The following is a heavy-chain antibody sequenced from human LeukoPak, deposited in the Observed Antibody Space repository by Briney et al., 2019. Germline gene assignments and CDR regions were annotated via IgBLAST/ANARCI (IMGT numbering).Heavy chain of an antibody. Sequence: GGSLRLSCAASGFTFSSYAMSWVRQAPGKGLEWVSAISGSGGSTYYADSVKGRFTISRDNSKNTLYLQMNSLRAEDTAVYYCAKVGYSSSWYYFDYWGQGTLVTVSP. D-gene: IGHD6-13*01. CDR3: AKVGYSSSWYYFDY. CDR2: ISGSGGST. J-gene: IGHJ4*02. V-gene: IGHV3-23*01. CDR1: GFTFSSYA.